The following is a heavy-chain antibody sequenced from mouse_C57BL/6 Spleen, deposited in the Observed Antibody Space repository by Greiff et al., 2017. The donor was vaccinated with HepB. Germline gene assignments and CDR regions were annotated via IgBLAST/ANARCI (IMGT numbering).Heavy chain of an antibody. CDR3: AGGCARSFAY. V-gene: IGHV3-6*01. D-gene: IGHD3-3*01. Sequence: VQLQQSGPGLVKPSPSLSLSCSVSGYSITSCYYWNWIRQFPRNKLECIGYITYDGSNNYNLTLKNQITITRDTSKNQFYLKLKSLTTEDTDTYYCAGGCARSFAYWGQGTSVTVSS. CDR2: ITYDGSN. J-gene: IGHJ4*01. CDR1: GYSITSCYY.